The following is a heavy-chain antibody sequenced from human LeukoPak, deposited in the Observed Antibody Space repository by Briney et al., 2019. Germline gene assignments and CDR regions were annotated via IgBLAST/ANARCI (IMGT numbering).Heavy chain of an antibody. Sequence: SETLSLTCSVSGGSINRGSNYWGWIRQPPGKGLEWIATFHNSGSTYYNPSLRSRVTISVDTSENQLSLKLSSVTAADSALYYCARGSVECSTPSCSTIYYYSGMDVWGQGTTVTVS. V-gene: IGHV4-39*01. CDR3: ARGSVECSTPSCSTIYYYSGMDV. CDR1: GGSINRGSNY. D-gene: IGHD2-2*01. CDR2: FHNSGST. J-gene: IGHJ6*02.